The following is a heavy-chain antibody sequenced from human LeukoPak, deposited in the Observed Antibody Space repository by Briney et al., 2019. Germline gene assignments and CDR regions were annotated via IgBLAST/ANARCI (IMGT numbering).Heavy chain of an antibody. D-gene: IGHD3-9*01. Sequence: GSSVKVSCKASGGTFSSYAISWERQAPGQGLEWMGGIIPIFGTANYAQKFQGRVTITADESTSTAYMELSSLRSEDTAVYYCARGVHELRYFDYWFDPWGQGTLVTVSS. V-gene: IGHV1-69*01. CDR3: ARGVHELRYFDYWFDP. J-gene: IGHJ5*02. CDR2: IIPIFGTA. CDR1: GGTFSSYA.